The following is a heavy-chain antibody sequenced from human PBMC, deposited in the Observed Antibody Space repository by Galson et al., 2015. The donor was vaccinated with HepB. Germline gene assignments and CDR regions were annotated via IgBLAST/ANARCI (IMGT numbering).Heavy chain of an antibody. J-gene: IGHJ4*02. CDR1: GFTFDSYA. CDR2: ISNDGNLK. V-gene: IGHV3-30*04. D-gene: IGHD3-10*01. CDR3: ARGSKHYYGSGSYYPILDS. Sequence: SLRLSCAASGFTFDSYAIHWVRQAPGKGLEWLAVISNDGNLKYFRDSVRGRFTISRDNSKNTLSLQLNSLRPEDTSIYCCARGSKHYYGSGSYYPILDSWGQGTLVTVSS.